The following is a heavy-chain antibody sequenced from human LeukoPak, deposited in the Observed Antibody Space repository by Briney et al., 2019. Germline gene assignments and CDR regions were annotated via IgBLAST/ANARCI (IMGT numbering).Heavy chain of an antibody. CDR2: ISPSGGST. V-gene: IGHV1-46*01. Sequence: ASVKVSCKAFGYTFTSNYMHWVRQAPGQGPEWMGVISPSGGSTTYAQKFQGRVTLTRDMSTSTDYLELSSLRSEDTAVYYCARDHLLFRQPPNWFDPWGQGTLVTVSS. D-gene: IGHD1-14*01. CDR1: GYTFTSNY. J-gene: IGHJ5*02. CDR3: ARDHLLFRQPPNWFDP.